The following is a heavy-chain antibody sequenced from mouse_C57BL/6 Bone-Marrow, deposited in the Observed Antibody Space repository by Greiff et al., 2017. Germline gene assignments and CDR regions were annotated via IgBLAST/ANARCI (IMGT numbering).Heavy chain of an antibody. CDR2: ILPSIGRT. D-gene: IGHD1-1*01. CDR1: DSEVFPIAY. V-gene: IGHV15-2*01. Sequence: VKLQESGSELRSPGSSVKLSCKDFDSEVFPIAYMSWVRQKPGHGFEWIGGILPSIGRTIYGEKFEDKATLDADTLSNTAYLELNSLTSEDSAIYYCARGYGKDWYFDVWGTGTTVTVSS. J-gene: IGHJ1*03. CDR3: ARGYGKDWYFDV.